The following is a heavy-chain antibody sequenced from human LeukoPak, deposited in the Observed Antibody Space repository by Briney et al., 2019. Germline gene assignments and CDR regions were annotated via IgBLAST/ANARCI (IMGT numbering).Heavy chain of an antibody. Sequence: PSETLSLTCTVSGGSISSYYWSWIRQPPGKGLEWIGYIYYSGSTYYNPSLKSRVTISVDTSKNQFSLKLSSVTAADTAVYYCARDPRVWGVWGGFFDYWGQGTLVTVSS. J-gene: IGHJ4*02. CDR2: IYYSGST. CDR3: ARDPRVWGVWGGFFDY. V-gene: IGHV4-59*12. CDR1: GGSISSYY. D-gene: IGHD3-16*01.